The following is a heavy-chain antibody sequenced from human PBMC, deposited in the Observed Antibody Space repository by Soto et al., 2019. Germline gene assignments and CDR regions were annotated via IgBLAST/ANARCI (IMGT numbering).Heavy chain of an antibody. J-gene: IGHJ4*02. Sequence: PGGSLRLSCAASGFTFSSYAMSWVRQAPGKGLEWVSAISGSGGSTYYADSVKGRFTISRDNSKNTLYLQMNSLRAEDTAVYYCASYCSSTSCYRPFDYWGQGTLVTVSS. CDR1: GFTFSSYA. D-gene: IGHD2-2*02. V-gene: IGHV3-23*01. CDR3: ASYCSSTSCYRPFDY. CDR2: ISGSGGST.